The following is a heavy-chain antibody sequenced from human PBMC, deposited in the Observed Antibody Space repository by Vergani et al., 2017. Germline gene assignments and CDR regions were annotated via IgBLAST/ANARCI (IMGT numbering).Heavy chain of an antibody. CDR3: ARSTVGRRTMVRGVKDWFDP. D-gene: IGHD3-10*01. J-gene: IGHJ5*02. CDR1: GFTFSSYA. Sequence: QVQLVESGGGVVQPGRSLRLSCAASGFTFSSYAMHWVRQAPGKGLEWVAVISYDGSNKYYAYSVKGRFTISSDNSKNTLYLQMNSLRAEDTAVYDGARSTVGRRTMVRGVKDWFDPWGQGTLVTVSS. CDR2: ISYDGSNK. V-gene: IGHV3-30-3*01.